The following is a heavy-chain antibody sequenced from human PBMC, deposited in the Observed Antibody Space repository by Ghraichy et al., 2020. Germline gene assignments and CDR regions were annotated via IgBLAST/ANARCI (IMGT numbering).Heavy chain of an antibody. J-gene: IGHJ6*02. CDR3: ARFRPIRGRLSSSWWNYYYYGMDV. CDR1: GYTFTSYD. Sequence: ASVKVSCKASGYTFTSYDINWVRQATGQGLEWMGWMNPNSGNTGYAQKFQGRVTMTRNTSISTAYMELSSLRSEDTAVYYCARFRPIRGRLSSSWWNYYYYGMDVWGQGTTVTVSS. D-gene: IGHD6-13*01. CDR2: MNPNSGNT. V-gene: IGHV1-8*01.